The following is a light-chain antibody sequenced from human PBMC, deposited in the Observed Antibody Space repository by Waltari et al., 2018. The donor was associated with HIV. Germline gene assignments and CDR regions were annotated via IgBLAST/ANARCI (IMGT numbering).Light chain of an antibody. CDR2: DTS. V-gene: IGKV1-33*01. J-gene: IGKJ5*01. CDR3: QQYNILPIT. CDR1: KDISNY. Sequence: DIQMTQSPSSLSASVGDRVTITCQASKDISNYLNWYQHKPGKAPKLLIYDTSNLEAGVPSRFRGSGSGTDFTFTISSLQPEDFATYYCQQYNILPITFGQGTRLEIK.